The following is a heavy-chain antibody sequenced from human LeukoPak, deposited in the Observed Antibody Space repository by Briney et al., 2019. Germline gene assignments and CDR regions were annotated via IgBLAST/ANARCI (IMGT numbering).Heavy chain of an antibody. CDR2: IYTSGST. Sequence: SETLSLTCTVSGGSISSGSYYWRWIRQPAGKGLEWIVRIYTSGSTNYNPSLKSRVTISLDTSKNQFSLRLSSVTAADTAVYYCARMVAVSRFGGDTENWGQGTLVTVSS. D-gene: IGHD5-18*01. V-gene: IGHV4-61*02. CDR1: GGSISSGSYY. J-gene: IGHJ4*02. CDR3: ARMVAVSRFGGDTEN.